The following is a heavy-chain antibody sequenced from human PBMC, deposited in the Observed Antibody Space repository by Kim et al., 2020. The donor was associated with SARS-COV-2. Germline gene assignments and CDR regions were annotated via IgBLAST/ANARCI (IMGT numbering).Heavy chain of an antibody. D-gene: IGHD3-10*01. V-gene: IGHV1-18*01. CDR3: AREGIGNYYGSGSYDY. Sequence: ASVKVSCKASGYTFTSYGISWVRQAPGQGLEWMGWISAYNGNTNYAQKFLDRVTVTTDTSTNTAYMEVRSLRSDDTAVYYCAREGIGNYYGSGSYDYWGQGTLVTVSS. CDR1: GYTFTSYG. CDR2: ISAYNGNT. J-gene: IGHJ4*02.